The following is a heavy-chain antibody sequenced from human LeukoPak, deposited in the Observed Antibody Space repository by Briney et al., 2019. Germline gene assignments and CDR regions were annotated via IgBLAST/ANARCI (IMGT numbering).Heavy chain of an antibody. D-gene: IGHD6-19*01. CDR1: GFTFSSYA. CDR2: ISYDGTNK. Sequence: PGRSLRLSCAASGFTFSSYAMHWVRQAPGKGLEWVAVISYDGTNKYYADSVKGCFTISRDNSKNTMYVQMNSLRAEDTAMYYCARGWLERPDYWGQGTLVTVSS. J-gene: IGHJ4*02. CDR3: ARGWLERPDY. V-gene: IGHV3-30-3*01.